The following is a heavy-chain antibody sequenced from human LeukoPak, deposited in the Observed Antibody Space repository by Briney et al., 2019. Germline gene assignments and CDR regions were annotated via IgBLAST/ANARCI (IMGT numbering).Heavy chain of an antibody. CDR1: GGTFSSYA. Sequence: SVKVSCKASGGTFSSYAISWVRQAPGQGLEWMGGIIPIFGTANYAQKFQGRVTITTDESTSTAYMELSSLRSEDTAVYYCASPRLRYFDWLPFDYWGRGTLVTVSS. CDR2: IIPIFGTA. CDR3: ASPRLRYFDWLPFDY. J-gene: IGHJ4*02. D-gene: IGHD3-9*01. V-gene: IGHV1-69*05.